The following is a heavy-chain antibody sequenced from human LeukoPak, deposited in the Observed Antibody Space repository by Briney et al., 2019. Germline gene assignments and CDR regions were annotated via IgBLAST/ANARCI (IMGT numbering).Heavy chain of an antibody. V-gene: IGHV3-23*01. D-gene: IGHD3-9*01. CDR2: IIGGAGST. CDR1: GFSFSSHG. CDR3: AKDGGEYYDILTGYYPRLYYMDV. Sequence: GGSLRLSCAASGFSFSSHGMSWVRQAPGKGLEWVSGIIGGAGSTYYADSVKGRFTISRDNSKNTLYLQMNSLRAEDTAVYYCAKDGGEYYDILTGYYPRLYYMDVWGKGTTVTISS. J-gene: IGHJ6*03.